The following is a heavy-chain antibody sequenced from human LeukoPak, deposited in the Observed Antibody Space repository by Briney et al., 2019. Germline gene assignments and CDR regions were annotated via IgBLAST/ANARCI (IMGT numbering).Heavy chain of an antibody. Sequence: GGSLRLSCAASGFTFSTYWMNWFRQTPGKGLEWVAKIKADGGEKDHVASVKGRFTVSRDNAKNSLYLQMNSLTAEDTAMHYCVRAYHPGGWFDPWGQGTLVTVSS. CDR1: GFTFSTYW. D-gene: IGHD2-21*01. CDR3: VRAYHPGGWFDP. V-gene: IGHV3-7*04. CDR2: IKADGGEK. J-gene: IGHJ5*02.